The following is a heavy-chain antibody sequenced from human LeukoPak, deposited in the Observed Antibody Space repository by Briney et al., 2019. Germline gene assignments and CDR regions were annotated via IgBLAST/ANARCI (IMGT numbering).Heavy chain of an antibody. V-gene: IGHV1-18*01. J-gene: IGHJ4*02. Sequence: ASVKVSCKASGYIFTNYGISWVRQAPGQGLEWLGWISTYNGNTNSAEKFQGRVTMTTDTSTSSAYMELRSLRSDDTAVYYCAREGGWGPTDYGDNVYWGQGTLVTVSS. CDR1: GYIFTNYG. D-gene: IGHD4-17*01. CDR2: ISTYNGNT. CDR3: AREGGWGPTDYGDNVY.